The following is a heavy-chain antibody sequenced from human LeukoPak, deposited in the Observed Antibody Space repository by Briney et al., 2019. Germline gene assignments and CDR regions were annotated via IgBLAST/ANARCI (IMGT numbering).Heavy chain of an antibody. CDR2: IHYSGST. D-gene: IGHD4/OR15-4a*01. CDR3: ARHAAFADYQSHLTHFDY. Sequence: SETLSLTCVVSGDSIRSYSHYWGWIRQPPGKGLEWIGSIHYSGSTFFNPSLESRVTISVDTSKNQFSLRLSSVTAADTALYYCARHAAFADYQSHLTHFDYWGQGTLVTVSS. CDR1: GDSIRSYSHY. J-gene: IGHJ4*02. V-gene: IGHV4-39*01.